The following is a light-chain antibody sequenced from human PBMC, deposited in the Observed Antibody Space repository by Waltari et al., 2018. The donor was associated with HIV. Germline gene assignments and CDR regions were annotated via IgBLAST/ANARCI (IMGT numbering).Light chain of an antibody. CDR2: GAA. Sequence: EVVLTQSPDILSLSPGDRVSLSCRANESIGNSHLAWYQQKPGQSPRLLIYGAATRARGVSERFSGSGSGTAFTLAISRLEPDDFAVYYCQQYASSPVTFGQGARV. V-gene: IGKV3-20*01. CDR1: ESIGNSH. J-gene: IGKJ1*01. CDR3: QQYASSPVT.